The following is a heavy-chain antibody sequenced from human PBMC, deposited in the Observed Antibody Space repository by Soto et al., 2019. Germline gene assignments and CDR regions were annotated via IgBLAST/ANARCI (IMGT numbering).Heavy chain of an antibody. CDR3: VRAAGYSGNDYVYYYGMDV. CDR1: GFTFSSYG. V-gene: IGHV3-33*01. Sequence: QVQLVESGGGVVQPGRSLRLSCAASGFTFSSYGMHWVRQAPGKGLEWVALVWYDGGNKYYADSVKGRFTISRDNSKNALYLQMNGLREEDTAVYYCVRAAGYSGNDYVYYYGMDVWGQGTTVTVSS. J-gene: IGHJ6*02. CDR2: VWYDGGNK. D-gene: IGHD5-12*01.